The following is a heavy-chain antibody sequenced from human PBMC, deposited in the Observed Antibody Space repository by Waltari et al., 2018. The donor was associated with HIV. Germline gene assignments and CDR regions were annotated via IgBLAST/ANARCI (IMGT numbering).Heavy chain of an antibody. CDR3: ARGFRVACSGGTCYSHY. CDR1: GFTFSSYW. Sequence: EVQLVESGGGLVQPGGSLRLSCAASGFTFSSYWMHWVRKAPGKGLVWVSHIKSDGSTTNYADSVKGRFTISRDNAKNTLYLQMNSLRAEDTATYYCARGFRVACSGGTCYSHYWGQGTLVTVSS. J-gene: IGHJ4*02. D-gene: IGHD2-15*01. V-gene: IGHV3-74*01. CDR2: IKSDGSTT.